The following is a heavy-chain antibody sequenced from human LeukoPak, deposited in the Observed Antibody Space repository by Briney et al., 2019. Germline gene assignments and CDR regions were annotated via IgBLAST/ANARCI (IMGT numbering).Heavy chain of an antibody. CDR2: ISYDGSNK. CDR3: ATLGVY. Sequence: GGSLRLSCAASGFTFSSYAMSWVRQAPGKGLEWVAVISYDGSNKYYADSVKGRFTISRDNSKNTLYLQMNSLRAEDTAVYYCATLGVYWGQGTLVTVSS. D-gene: IGHD3-16*01. J-gene: IGHJ4*02. V-gene: IGHV3-30-3*01. CDR1: GFTFSSYA.